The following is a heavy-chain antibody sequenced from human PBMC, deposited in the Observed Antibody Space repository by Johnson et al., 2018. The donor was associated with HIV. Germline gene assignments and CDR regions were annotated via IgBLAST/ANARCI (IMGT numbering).Heavy chain of an antibody. D-gene: IGHD2-21*02. CDR2: IRYDGSNK. Sequence: QVQLVESGGGLVQPGGSLRLSCAASGFTFSSYGMHWVRQAPDKGLEWVAFIRYDGSNKYYADSVKGRFTISRDNSKNTLYLQMNSLRAEDTAVYYCAKDQYCGGDCYPDAFDIWGQGTMVTVSS. CDR3: AKDQYCGGDCYPDAFDI. J-gene: IGHJ3*02. CDR1: GFTFSSYG. V-gene: IGHV3-30*02.